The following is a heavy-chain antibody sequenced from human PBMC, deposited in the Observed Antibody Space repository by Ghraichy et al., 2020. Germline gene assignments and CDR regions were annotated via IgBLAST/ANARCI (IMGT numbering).Heavy chain of an antibody. CDR2: ISGDGGST. Sequence: GVLNISCAASGFTFDDYAMHWVRQAPGKGLEGVSLISGDGGSTYYADSVKGRFTISRDNSKNSLYLQMNSLRTEDTALYYCAKATTARVHRHYGMDVWGQGATVTVSS. J-gene: IGHJ6*02. V-gene: IGHV3-43*02. D-gene: IGHD1-1*01. CDR3: AKATTARVHRHYGMDV. CDR1: GFTFDDYA.